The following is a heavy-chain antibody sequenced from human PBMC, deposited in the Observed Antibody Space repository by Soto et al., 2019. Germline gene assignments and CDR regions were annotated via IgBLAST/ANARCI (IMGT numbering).Heavy chain of an antibody. V-gene: IGHV1-69*08. D-gene: IGHD2-2*01. J-gene: IGHJ5*02. CDR1: GGTFSSYT. CDR3: TRDCSSTSCYAYP. CDR2: IIPILGIA. Sequence: QVQLVQSGAEVKKPGSSVKVSCKASGGTFSSYTISWVRQAPGQGLEWMGRIIPILGIANHAQKFQGRVTITANQSTSTAYMELSSLRSEDTAVYYCTRDCSSTSCYAYPWGQGTLVTVSS.